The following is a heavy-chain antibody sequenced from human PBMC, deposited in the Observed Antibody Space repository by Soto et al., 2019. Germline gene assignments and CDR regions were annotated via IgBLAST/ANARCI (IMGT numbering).Heavy chain of an antibody. CDR1: GFTFSDYY. D-gene: IGHD1-1*01. V-gene: IGHV3-11*06. CDR3: ARDPTGTTDY. CDR2: ISSSGSYT. J-gene: IGHJ4*02. Sequence: PGGSLRLSCAASGFTFSDYYMSWIRQAPGKGLEWVSYISSSGSYTNYADSVKGRFTMSRDNAKKSLYLQMNNLRAEDTAVYYCARDPTGTTDYWSQGTLVTVSS.